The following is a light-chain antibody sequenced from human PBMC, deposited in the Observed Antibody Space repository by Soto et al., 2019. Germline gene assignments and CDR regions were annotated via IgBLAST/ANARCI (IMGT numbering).Light chain of an antibody. J-gene: IGKJ4*01. Sequence: IVLTQSPGTLSLSPGERATLSCRANESLSTNYLAWYQQKPGQAPRLLISGASRRATGIPDRVSGSGSGTDFTLTISRLEPEDFAVYYCQQYGRSALTLGGGTKVDIK. V-gene: IGKV3-20*01. CDR2: GAS. CDR1: ESLSTNY. CDR3: QQYGRSALT.